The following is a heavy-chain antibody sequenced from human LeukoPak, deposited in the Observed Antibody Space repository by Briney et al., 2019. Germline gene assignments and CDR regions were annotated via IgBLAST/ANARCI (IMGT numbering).Heavy chain of an antibody. CDR3: AKSGYNRFDY. Sequence: GGSLRLSCAASGFTFTSYGMHWVRQAPGKGLEWVAFIRYDGSNRNYADSVKGRFTISRDNSKNTLYLQMNSLRAEDTAVYYCAKSGYNRFDYWGQGTLVTVSS. V-gene: IGHV3-30*02. CDR1: GFTFTSYG. J-gene: IGHJ4*02. CDR2: IRYDGSNR. D-gene: IGHD5-24*01.